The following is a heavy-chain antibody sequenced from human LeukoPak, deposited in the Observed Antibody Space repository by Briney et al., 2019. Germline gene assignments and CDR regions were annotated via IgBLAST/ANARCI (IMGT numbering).Heavy chain of an antibody. J-gene: IGHJ6*03. D-gene: IGHD6-13*01. CDR2: IYYSGST. Sequence: SETLSLTCTVSGGSISGYHWSWIRQPPGKGLECIGFIYYSGSTNYNPSLKSRVTISVDTSKNQFSLKLSSVTAADTAVYYCARTTEAHSWRTRYYDYYMDVWGKGTTVTVSS. CDR1: GGSISGYH. V-gene: IGHV4-59*01. CDR3: ARTTEAHSWRTRYYDYYMDV.